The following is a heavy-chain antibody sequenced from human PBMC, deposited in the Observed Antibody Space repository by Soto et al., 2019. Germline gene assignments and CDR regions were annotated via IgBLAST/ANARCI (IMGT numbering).Heavy chain of an antibody. CDR2: IIPIFGTA. J-gene: IGHJ6*02. Sequence: SVKVSCKASGGTFSSYAISWVRQAPGQGLEWMGGIIPIFGTANYAQKFQGRVTITADESTSAAYMELSSLRSEDTAVYYCARVEHRAGYYYGMDVWGQGTTVTVSS. CDR3: ARVEHRAGYYYGMDV. V-gene: IGHV1-69*13. CDR1: GGTFSSYA. D-gene: IGHD3-16*02.